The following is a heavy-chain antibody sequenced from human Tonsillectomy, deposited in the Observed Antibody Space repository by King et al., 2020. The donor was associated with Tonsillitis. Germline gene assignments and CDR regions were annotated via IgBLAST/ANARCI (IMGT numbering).Heavy chain of an antibody. CDR1: GFTFSNAW. CDR2: IKSKTDGGTT. CDR3: TTGSPMTRPFTYSSSWEFDY. D-gene: IGHD6-13*01. J-gene: IGHJ4*02. V-gene: IGHV3-15*01. Sequence: VQLVESGGGLVKPGGSLRLSCAASGFTFSNAWMSWVRQAPGKGLEWVGRIKSKTDGGTTDYAAPVKGRFTISRDDSKNTLYLQMNSLKTEDTAVYYCTTGSPMTRPFTYSSSWEFDYWGQGTLVTVSS.